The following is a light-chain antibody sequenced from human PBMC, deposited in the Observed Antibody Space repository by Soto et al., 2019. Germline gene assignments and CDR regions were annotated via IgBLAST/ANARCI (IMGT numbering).Light chain of an antibody. CDR1: SSNIGRNT. J-gene: IGLJ1*01. CDR3: AVWDDSLNGPGYV. CDR2: SNN. Sequence: SVLTQPPSASGTPGQRVTISCSGSSSNIGRNTVNWYQQLPGTAPKLLMYSNNQRPSGVPDRFSGSKSGTSASLAIRGLHSEDEADYYCAVWDDSLNGPGYVFGTGTKLTVL. V-gene: IGLV1-44*01.